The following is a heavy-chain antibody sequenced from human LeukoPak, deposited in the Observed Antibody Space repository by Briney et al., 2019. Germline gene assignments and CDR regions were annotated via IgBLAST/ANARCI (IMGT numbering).Heavy chain of an antibody. Sequence: SETLSLTCTVSGGSISSSSYYWGWIRQPPGKGLEWIGSIYYSGSTYYNPSLKSRVTTSVDTSKNQFSLKLSSVTAADTAVYYCAGPRNGVIGIAFDIWGQGTMVTVSS. CDR2: IYYSGST. V-gene: IGHV4-39*07. D-gene: IGHD2-8*01. CDR1: GGSISSSSYY. CDR3: AGPRNGVIGIAFDI. J-gene: IGHJ3*02.